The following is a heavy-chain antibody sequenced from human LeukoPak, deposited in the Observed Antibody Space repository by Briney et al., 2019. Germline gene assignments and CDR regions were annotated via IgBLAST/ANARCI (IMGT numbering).Heavy chain of an antibody. CDR2: INSDGSST. V-gene: IGHV3-74*01. CDR3: ASLYGSGSYYKRIDY. Sequence: PGGSLRLSCAASLFTPSSYWMHWVRQAPGKGLMWVSRINSDGSSTSYADSVKGRFTVSRDNAKNTLYLHMNSLRAEDTAVYYCASLYGSGSYYKRIDYWGQGTLVTVSS. CDR1: LFTPSSYW. J-gene: IGHJ4*02. D-gene: IGHD3-10*01.